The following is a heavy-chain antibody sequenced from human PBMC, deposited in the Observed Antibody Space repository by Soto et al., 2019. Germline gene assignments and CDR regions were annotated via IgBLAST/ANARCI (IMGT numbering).Heavy chain of an antibody. J-gene: IGHJ4*02. CDR1: GGSISSSSYY. D-gene: IGHD3-9*01. Sequence: SETLSLTCTVSGGSISSSSYYWGWIRQPPGKGLEWIGSIYYSGSTYYNPSLKSRVTISVDTSKNQFSLKLSSVTAADTAVYYCARQEYDILTGYDYWGQGTLVTVSS. CDR2: IYYSGST. CDR3: ARQEYDILTGYDY. V-gene: IGHV4-39*01.